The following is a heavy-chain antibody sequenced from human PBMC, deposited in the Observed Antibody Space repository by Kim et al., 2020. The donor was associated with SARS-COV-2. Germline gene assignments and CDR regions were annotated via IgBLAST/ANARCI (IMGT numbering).Heavy chain of an antibody. CDR1: GYTFTSYY. CDR2: INPSGGST. V-gene: IGHV1-46*01. D-gene: IGHD2-21*02. J-gene: IGHJ1*01. CDR3: ARTPTAYCGGDCSDEYFQH. Sequence: ASVKVSCKASGYTFTSYYMHWVRQAPGQGLEWMGIINPSGGSTSYAQKFQGRVTMTRDTSTSTVYMELSSLRSEDTAVYYCARTPTAYCGGDCSDEYFQHSGPGTPVTLSS.